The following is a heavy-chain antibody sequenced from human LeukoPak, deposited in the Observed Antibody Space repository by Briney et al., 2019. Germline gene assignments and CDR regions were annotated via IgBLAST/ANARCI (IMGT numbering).Heavy chain of an antibody. D-gene: IGHD6-6*01. Sequence: PSETLSLTCTVSGGSISSYYWSWIRQPPGKGLEWIGYIYYSGSTNYNPSLKSRVTISVDTSKNQFSLKLSSVTAADTAVYYCARALWSRQLVRYYYYYMDVWGKGTTVTVSS. V-gene: IGHV4-59*01. J-gene: IGHJ6*03. CDR3: ARALWSRQLVRYYYYYMDV. CDR1: GGSISSYY. CDR2: IYYSGST.